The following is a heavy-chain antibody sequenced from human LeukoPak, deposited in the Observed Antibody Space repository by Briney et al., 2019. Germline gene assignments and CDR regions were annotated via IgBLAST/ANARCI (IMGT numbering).Heavy chain of an antibody. Sequence: GGSLRLSCAASGLTVSSNYMSWVRQAPGKGLEWVSVIYSGGSTYYADSVKGRFTISRDNSKNTLYLQMNSLRAEDTAVYYCARDKQSDFWSGSFSDWGQGTLVTVSS. CDR1: GLTVSSNY. CDR3: ARDKQSDFWSGSFSD. V-gene: IGHV3-53*01. CDR2: IYSGGST. D-gene: IGHD3-3*01. J-gene: IGHJ4*02.